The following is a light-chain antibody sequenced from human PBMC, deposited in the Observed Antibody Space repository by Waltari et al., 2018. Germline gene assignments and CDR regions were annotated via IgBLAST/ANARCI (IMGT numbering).Light chain of an antibody. Sequence: QSVLTQPPSVSGAPGQRVTISCTWSSSNIGAGYDEHWYQQLPGTAPKLLIYGNSNRPSGVPDRFSGSKSGTSASLAITGLQAEDEADYYCQSYDSSTVVFGGGTKLTVL. V-gene: IGLV1-40*01. CDR2: GNS. J-gene: IGLJ2*01. CDR1: SSNIGAGYD. CDR3: QSYDSSTVV.